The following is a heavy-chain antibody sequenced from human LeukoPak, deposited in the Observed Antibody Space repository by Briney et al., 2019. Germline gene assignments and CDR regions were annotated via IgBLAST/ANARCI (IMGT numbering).Heavy chain of an antibody. CDR2: ISAYNGNT. Sequence: ASVKVSCKASGYTFTSYGISWVRQAPGQGLEWMGWISAYNGNTNYAQKLQGRVTMATDTSTSTAYMELRSLRSDDTAVYYCARVGVGRGESSSWYFLVDYWGQGTLVTVSS. D-gene: IGHD6-13*01. J-gene: IGHJ4*02. CDR3: ARVGVGRGESSSWYFLVDY. CDR1: GYTFTSYG. V-gene: IGHV1-18*01.